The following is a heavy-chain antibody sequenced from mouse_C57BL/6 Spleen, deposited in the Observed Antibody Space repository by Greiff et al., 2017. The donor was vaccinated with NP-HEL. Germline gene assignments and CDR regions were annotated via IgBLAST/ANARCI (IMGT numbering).Heavy chain of an antibody. CDR2: ISDGGSYT. Sequence: DVQLVESGGGLVKPGGSLKLSCAASGFTFSSYAMSWVRQTPEKRLEWVATISDGGSYTYYPDNVKGRFTISRDNAKNNLYLQMSHLKSEDTAMYYCAREELFDYWGQGTTLTVSS. CDR3: AREELFDY. D-gene: IGHD1-3*01. CDR1: GFTFSSYA. V-gene: IGHV5-4*01. J-gene: IGHJ2*01.